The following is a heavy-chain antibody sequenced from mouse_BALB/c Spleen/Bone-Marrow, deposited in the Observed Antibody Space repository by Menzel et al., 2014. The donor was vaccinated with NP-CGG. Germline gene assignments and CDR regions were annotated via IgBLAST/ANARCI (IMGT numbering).Heavy chain of an antibody. V-gene: IGHV14-3*02. CDR3: ARWEYYAMDY. CDR2: IDPANGNT. CDR1: GFNIKDTY. J-gene: IGHJ4*01. D-gene: IGHD4-1*01. Sequence: VQLKQSGAELVKPGASVKLSCTASGFNIKDTYMHWVKQRPEQGPEWIGRIDPANGNTKYDPKFQGKATITADTSSNTAYLQLSSLTSEDTAVYYCARWEYYAMDYWGQGTSVTVSS.